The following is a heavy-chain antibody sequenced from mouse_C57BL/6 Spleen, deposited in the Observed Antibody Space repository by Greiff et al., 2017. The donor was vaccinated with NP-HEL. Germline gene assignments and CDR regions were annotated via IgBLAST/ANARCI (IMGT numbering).Heavy chain of an antibody. D-gene: IGHD3-2*02. CDR1: EYEFPSHD. J-gene: IGHJ3*01. V-gene: IGHV5-2*03. CDR2: INSDGGST. CDR3: TRHDSSGYVAY. Sequence: EVMLVESGGGLVQPGESLTLSCESNEYEFPSHDMSWVRKTPEKRQEVVADINSDGGSTYYPETMERRFIISRENTKKNLYLQMSSLRSEDTALYYCTRHDSSGYVAYWGQGTLGTVSA.